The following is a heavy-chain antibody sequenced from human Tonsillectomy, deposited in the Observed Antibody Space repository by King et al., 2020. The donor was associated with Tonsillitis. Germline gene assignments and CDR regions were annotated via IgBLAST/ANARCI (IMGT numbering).Heavy chain of an antibody. J-gene: IGHJ4*02. V-gene: IGHV3-9*01. CDR3: AEDSMRNYDVLTGPIFDF. CDR1: GFTFDDYA. CDR2: ISRHSGNM. D-gene: IGHD3-9*01. Sequence: VQLVESGGGLVQPGRSLRLSCAASGFTFDDYAMHWVRQAPGKGLEWVSGISRHSGNMAYAGSVTGRFTVSRDNDKKALYLQMKSLGAEDTAFYYCAEDSMRNYDVLTGPIFDFWGQGTLVTVSS.